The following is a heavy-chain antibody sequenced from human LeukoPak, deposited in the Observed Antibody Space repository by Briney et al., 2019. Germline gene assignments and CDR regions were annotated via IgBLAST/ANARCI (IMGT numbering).Heavy chain of an antibody. D-gene: IGHD5-18*01. Sequence: GGYLRLSCTASGFPFSDFYMAWFRQPPGKGLECISYISSGGTSISYADSVTGRFTISRDNAENVLYLQMNSLRDDDTAVYYCGREVTQRLDYWGQGTLVTVSS. CDR2: ISSGGTSI. CDR3: GREVTQRLDY. V-gene: IGHV3-11*04. J-gene: IGHJ4*02. CDR1: GFPFSDFY.